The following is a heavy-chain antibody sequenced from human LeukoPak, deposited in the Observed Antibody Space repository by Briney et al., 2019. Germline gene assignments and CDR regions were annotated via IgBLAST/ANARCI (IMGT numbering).Heavy chain of an antibody. CDR1: GFTFSSYS. Sequence: GGSLRLSCAASGFTFSSYSMNWVRQAPGKGLEWVAVISFDGTDAFYADSVKGRFTISRDNSKNTLYLQMNSLRAEDTAVYYCARDSEDGYNSPWGQGTLVTVSS. V-gene: IGHV3-30*03. CDR2: ISFDGTDA. D-gene: IGHD5-24*01. J-gene: IGHJ5*02. CDR3: ARDSEDGYNSP.